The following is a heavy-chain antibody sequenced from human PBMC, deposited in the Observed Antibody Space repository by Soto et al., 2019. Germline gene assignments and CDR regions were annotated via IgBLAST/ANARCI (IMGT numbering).Heavy chain of an antibody. CDR1: GFTFSSYS. D-gene: IGHD6-13*01. CDR3: ASEYSSWGYNWFDP. CDR2: ISSSSGTI. Sequence: EVQLVESGGGLVQPGGSLRLSCAASGFTFSSYSMNWVRQAPGKGLEWVSYISSSSGTIYYADSGKGRFTISRDNAKNSLYLQMNSLRAEDTAVYYCASEYSSWGYNWFDPWGQGTLVTVSS. J-gene: IGHJ5*02. V-gene: IGHV3-48*01.